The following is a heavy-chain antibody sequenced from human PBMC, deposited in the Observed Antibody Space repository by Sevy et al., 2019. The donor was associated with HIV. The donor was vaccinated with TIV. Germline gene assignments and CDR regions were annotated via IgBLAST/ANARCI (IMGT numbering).Heavy chain of an antibody. Sequence: ASVKVSCKASGFTFTGYYMHWVRQAPGQGLEWMGWINPNSGGTNYAQKFQGRVTMTRDTSITTAYMDVSRLTSDDTAVYYCARGQEYSSSWYVSWGQGTRVTVSS. CDR1: GFTFTGYY. V-gene: IGHV1-2*02. CDR2: INPNSGGT. J-gene: IGHJ5*01. CDR3: ARGQEYSSSWYVS. D-gene: IGHD6-13*01.